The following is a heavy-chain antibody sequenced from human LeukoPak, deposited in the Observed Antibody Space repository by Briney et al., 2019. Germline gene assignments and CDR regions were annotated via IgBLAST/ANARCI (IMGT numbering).Heavy chain of an antibody. V-gene: IGHV1-2*02. Sequence: ASVKVSCKASGYTFTGYYMHWVRQAPGQGLEWMGWINPNSGGTNYAQKFQGRVTMTRDTSISTVYMELSRLRSDDTAVYYCAREVTTVTTYNWFDPWGQGTLVTVSS. CDR3: AREVTTVTTYNWFDP. CDR1: GYTFTGYY. D-gene: IGHD4-17*01. J-gene: IGHJ5*02. CDR2: INPNSGGT.